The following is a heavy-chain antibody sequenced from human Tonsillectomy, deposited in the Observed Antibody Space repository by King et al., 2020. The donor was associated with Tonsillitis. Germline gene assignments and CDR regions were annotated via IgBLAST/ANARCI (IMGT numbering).Heavy chain of an antibody. V-gene: IGHV3-30*18. Sequence: VQLVESGGGVVQSGTSLRLSCAASGFTFSSFGMHWVRQAPGKGLEWVAVISYDGSNKNYADSVKGRFTISRDNSKNTLYLQMNSLRAEDTAVYYCAKDYYGSGSYYPIDYWGQGTLVTVSS. CDR2: ISYDGSNK. CDR3: AKDYYGSGSYYPIDY. J-gene: IGHJ4*02. CDR1: GFTFSSFG. D-gene: IGHD3-10*01.